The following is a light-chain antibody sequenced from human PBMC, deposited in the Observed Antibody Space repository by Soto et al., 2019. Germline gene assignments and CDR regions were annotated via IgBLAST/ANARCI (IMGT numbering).Light chain of an antibody. CDR1: QGISDY. CDR3: QQFTAYPLT. J-gene: IGKJ4*01. Sequence: DIQLTQSPSFLSASVGDRVTISCRASQGISDYLAWYQQKPGKAPKLLIYGASTLQSGVPSRFSGSASGTEFTLTISSLQPEDVATYFCQQFTAYPLTFGGGTKLEIK. V-gene: IGKV1-9*01. CDR2: GAS.